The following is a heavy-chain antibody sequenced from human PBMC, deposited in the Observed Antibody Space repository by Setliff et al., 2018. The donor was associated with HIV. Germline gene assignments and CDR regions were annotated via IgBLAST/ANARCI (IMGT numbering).Heavy chain of an antibody. J-gene: IGHJ4*02. D-gene: IGHD2-2*01. CDR3: AKDGTSHFDGNFDY. Sequence: VGSLRLSCVASGFVFYSFDMNWVRQTPEKGLERVSAISPGSDITYYADSVKGRFTISRDDAKNMLFPQMNSLTPEDTAIYYCAKDGTSHFDGNFDYWGQGSLVTVSS. CDR2: ISPGSDIT. CDR1: GFVFYSFD. V-gene: IGHV3-23*01.